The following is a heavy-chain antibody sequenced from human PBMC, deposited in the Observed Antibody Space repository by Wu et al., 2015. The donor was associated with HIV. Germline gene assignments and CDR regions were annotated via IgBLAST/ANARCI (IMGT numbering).Heavy chain of an antibody. J-gene: IGHJ4*02. Sequence: QVQLVQSGAEVKKTGSSLKVSCKAGGTFSNYAISWVRQAPGQGPEWMGRIIPIFGTTNYAQNFQGRVTFTMDTSTSTAYMEMSGLRYDDTAMYYCFMYIHWASGYIKDHWGQGTQVTVSS. CDR2: IIPIFGTT. CDR1: GGTFSNYA. CDR3: FMYIHWASGYIKDH. V-gene: IGHV1-69*06. D-gene: IGHD5-12*01.